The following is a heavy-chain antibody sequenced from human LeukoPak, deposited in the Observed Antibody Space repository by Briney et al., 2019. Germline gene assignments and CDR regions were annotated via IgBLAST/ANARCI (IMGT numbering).Heavy chain of an antibody. CDR2: IYYSGST. J-gene: IGHJ6*02. CDR3: ATRRYCSSTSCQRDNYYYGMDV. D-gene: IGHD2-2*01. V-gene: IGHV4-61*01. CDR1: SGSVSSGSYY. Sequence: PSETLSLTCTVSSGSVSSGSYYWSWIRQPPGKGLEWLGYIYYSGSTNYNPCLKSRVTISVDTSKNQFSLKLSSVTAADTAVYYCATRRYCSSTSCQRDNYYYGMDVWGQGTTVTVSS.